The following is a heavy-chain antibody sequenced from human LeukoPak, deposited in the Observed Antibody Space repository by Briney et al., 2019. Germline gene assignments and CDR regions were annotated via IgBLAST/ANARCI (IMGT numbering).Heavy chain of an antibody. CDR3: AREGSRVISLDV. D-gene: IGHD2-15*01. CDR2: IYYSGST. CDR1: GGSISSSSYY. Sequence: SETLSLTCTVSGGSISSSSYYWGWIRQPPGKGLEWIGNIYYSGSTYYNPSLKSRVTISVDTSKNQFSLKLSSVTAADTAVYYCAREGSRVISLDVWGKGTTVTISS. J-gene: IGHJ6*04. V-gene: IGHV4-39*07.